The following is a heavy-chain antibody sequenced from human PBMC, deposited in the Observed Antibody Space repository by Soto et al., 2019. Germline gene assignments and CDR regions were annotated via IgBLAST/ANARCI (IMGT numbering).Heavy chain of an antibody. CDR3: GRGPSPRAPAGGTPYYYAMDV. CDR1: GYDFTAYD. J-gene: IGHJ6*02. CDR2: MNPINGAA. D-gene: IGHD6-13*01. V-gene: IGHV1-8*02. Sequence: VASVKVSCKASGYDFTAYDINWVRQASGQGLEWMGWMNPINGAAGSARRFQGRVSMTRNTATGTAYLELTNLRSDDTAVYFCGRGPSPRAPAGGTPYYYAMDVWGQGTTVTVSS.